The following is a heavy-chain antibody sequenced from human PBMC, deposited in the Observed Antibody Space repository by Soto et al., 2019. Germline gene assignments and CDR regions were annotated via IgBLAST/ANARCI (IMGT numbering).Heavy chain of an antibody. CDR1: GGTFSTYG. CDR3: ASRERVDAFDV. J-gene: IGHJ3*01. V-gene: IGHV1-69*01. CDR2: IIPISGTI. Sequence: QVQLVQSGAEVKQPGSSVKVSCKASGGTFSTYGITWVRQASGQGLEWKGGIIPISGTINFAQKFKGRLTITPDESTSTVYMNLRSLTSEDTAVYYCASRERVDAFDVWGQGTMVTVSS. D-gene: IGHD1-26*01.